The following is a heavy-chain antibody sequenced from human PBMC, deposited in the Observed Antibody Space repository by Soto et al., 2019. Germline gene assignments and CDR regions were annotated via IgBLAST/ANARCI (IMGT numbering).Heavy chain of an antibody. J-gene: IGHJ6*02. CDR3: ARVRMVRGVIRRYYGMDV. V-gene: IGHV4-34*01. CDR2: INHSGST. CDR1: GGSFSGYY. Sequence: SETLSLTCAVYGGSFSGYYWSWIRQPPGKGLEWIGEINHSGSTNYNPSLKSRVTISVDTSKNQFSLKLSSVTAADTAVYYCARVRMVRGVIRRYYGMDVWGQGTTVS. D-gene: IGHD3-10*01.